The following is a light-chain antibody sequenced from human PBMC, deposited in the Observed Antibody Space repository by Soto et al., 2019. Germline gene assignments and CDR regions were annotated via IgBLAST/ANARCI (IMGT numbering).Light chain of an antibody. J-gene: IGLJ3*02. V-gene: IGLV2-14*01. CDR3: TSFTTSSTWV. CDR2: EVR. CDR1: SSDIGRYNY. Sequence: QSALTQPAAVSGPPGQSITISCTGTSSDIGRYNYVSWYQQHPGKAPKLVIYEVRNRPSGISNRFSASKSGNTASLTISGLQAEDEADYYCTSFTTSSTWVFGGGTKLTVL.